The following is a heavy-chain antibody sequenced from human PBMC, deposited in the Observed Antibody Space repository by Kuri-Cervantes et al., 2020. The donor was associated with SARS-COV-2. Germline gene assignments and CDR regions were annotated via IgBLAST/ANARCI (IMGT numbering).Heavy chain of an antibody. Sequence: GGSLRLSCAASGFTFSDYYMSWIRQAPGKGLEWVSYISSSGSTIYYADSVKGRFTISRDNAKNSLYLQMNSLRAEDMALYYCAKDMGEWDAFDIWGQGTMVTVSS. CDR3: AKDMGEWDAFDI. J-gene: IGHJ3*02. D-gene: IGHD1-26*01. V-gene: IGHV3-11*01. CDR1: GFTFSDYY. CDR2: ISSSGSTI.